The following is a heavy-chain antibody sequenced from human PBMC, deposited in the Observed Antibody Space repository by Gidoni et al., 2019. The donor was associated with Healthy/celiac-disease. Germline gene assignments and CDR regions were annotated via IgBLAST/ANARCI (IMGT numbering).Heavy chain of an antibody. CDR2: NNHSGST. CDR3: ARRGWELLDY. D-gene: IGHD2-15*01. V-gene: IGHV4-34*01. CDR1: GGSFSGYY. Sequence: QVQLQQWGAGPLKPSETLSLTCDGYGGSFSGYYWGGLRQPAGKGLECIGENNHSGSTNYNPSLKKRITISVDTSKNQFSLKLSSVTAADTAVYYCARRGWELLDYWGQGTLVTVSS. J-gene: IGHJ4*02.